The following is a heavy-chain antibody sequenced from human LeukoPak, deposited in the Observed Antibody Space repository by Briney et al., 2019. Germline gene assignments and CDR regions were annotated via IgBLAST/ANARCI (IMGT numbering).Heavy chain of an antibody. D-gene: IGHD3-10*01. J-gene: IGHJ4*02. V-gene: IGHV4-34*01. CDR3: ARARYGSGSLDS. Sequence: SETLSLTCAVYGESFSGHYWNWIRQPPERGLDWIGEISHRGSTTSNPSLNNRVSISVDTSKNQFSLQLTSVTAADTAVYYCARARYGSGSLDSWGQGTLVTVSS. CDR2: ISHRGST. CDR1: GESFSGHY.